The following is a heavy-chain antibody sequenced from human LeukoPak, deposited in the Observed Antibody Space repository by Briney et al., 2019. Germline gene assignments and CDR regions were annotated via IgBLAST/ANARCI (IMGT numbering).Heavy chain of an antibody. V-gene: IGHV4-39*01. CDR1: GGSVSSSSYF. CDR2: IDDSGST. D-gene: IGHD6-6*01. J-gene: IGHJ4*02. CDR3: ARHRAYSSSSPFDY. Sequence: SETLSHTCTVSGGSVSSSSYFWGWIRQPPGKGLDWIGSIDDSGSTYYNPSLKSRVTISVDTSKNQFSLRLSSVTAADTAVYYCARHRAYSSSSPFDYWGQGTLVTVSS.